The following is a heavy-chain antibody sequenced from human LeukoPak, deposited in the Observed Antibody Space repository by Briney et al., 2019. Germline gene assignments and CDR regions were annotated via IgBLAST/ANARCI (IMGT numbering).Heavy chain of an antibody. CDR1: GGSISSYY. V-gene: IGHV4-59*12. D-gene: IGHD7-27*01. CDR3: ARGAWETGDYSDAFDI. Sequence: PSETLSLTCTVSGGSISSYYWSWIRQPPGKGLEWIGYIYYSGSTNYNPSLKSRVTISVDTSKNQFSLKLSSVTAADTAVYYCARGAWETGDYSDAFDIWGQGTMVTVSS. J-gene: IGHJ3*02. CDR2: IYYSGST.